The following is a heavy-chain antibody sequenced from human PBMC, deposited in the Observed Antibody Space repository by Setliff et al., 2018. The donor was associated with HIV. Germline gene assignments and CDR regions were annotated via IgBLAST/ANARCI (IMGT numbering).Heavy chain of an antibody. V-gene: IGHV3-7*04. CDR3: ARDPAFGAFDI. Sequence: LRLSCAASGFTFSSSWMTWVRQAPGRGLEYVAGMNRDGSEKGYADSVKGRFSISRDNAKNSLYLQMSSLRTEDTAVYLCARDPAFGAFDIWGQGTMVTVSS. CDR2: MNRDGSEK. J-gene: IGHJ3*02. CDR1: GFTFSSSW. D-gene: IGHD3-10*01.